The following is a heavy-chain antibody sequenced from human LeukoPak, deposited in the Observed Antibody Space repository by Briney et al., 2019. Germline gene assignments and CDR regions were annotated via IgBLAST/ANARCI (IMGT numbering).Heavy chain of an antibody. CDR1: GYSISSGYY. CDR2: IYHSGST. CDR3: ARSRNWNYVRAFDI. Sequence: PSETLSLTCAVSGYSISSGYYWGCIRQPPGKGLEWIGSIYHSGSTYYNPSLKSRFTISVDTSKNQFSLKLSSVPAADTAVFYCARSRNWNYVRAFDIWGQGTVVTVSS. J-gene: IGHJ3*02. V-gene: IGHV4-38-2*01. D-gene: IGHD1-7*01.